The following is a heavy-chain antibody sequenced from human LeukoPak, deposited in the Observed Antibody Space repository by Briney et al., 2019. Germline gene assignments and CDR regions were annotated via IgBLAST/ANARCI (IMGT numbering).Heavy chain of an antibody. CDR2: IYYSGST. D-gene: IGHD1-26*01. CDR3: ARHEYSGSYYGLSWFDL. CDR1: GGSISSSGYY. J-gene: IGHJ5*02. Sequence: SETLSLTCTVSGGSISSSGYYWRWIRQPPGKGLEWIASIYYSGSTYYNPYLKRRVTVSVDTYKNQLSLKLSSLTAADTAVYYCARHEYSGSYYGLSWFDLWGQGTLVTVSS. V-gene: IGHV4-39*01.